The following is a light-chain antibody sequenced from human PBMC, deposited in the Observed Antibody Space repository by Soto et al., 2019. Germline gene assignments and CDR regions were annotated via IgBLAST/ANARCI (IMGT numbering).Light chain of an antibody. J-gene: IGLJ2*01. V-gene: IGLV1-47*01. CDR1: SSNIGSNY. Sequence: QSVLTQPPSASGTPGQRVTISCSGSSSNIGSNYVYWYQQLPGTAPKLLIYRNNQRPSGVPDRFSGSKSGTSASLAIRGLRSEDEADYYCASWDDSRSGVVFGGGTKLTVL. CDR3: ASWDDSRSGVV. CDR2: RNN.